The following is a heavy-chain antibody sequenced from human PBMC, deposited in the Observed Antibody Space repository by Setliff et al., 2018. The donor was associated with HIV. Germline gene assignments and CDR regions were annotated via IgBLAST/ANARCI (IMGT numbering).Heavy chain of an antibody. V-gene: IGHV5-51*01. Sequence: GESLKISCKGSAYSFTSYWIGWVRQMPGKGLEWMGIIYPGDSDTRYGPSSQGQVTISADNSISTAYLQWSSLKASGTAMYYCARFPPMLSGSYVRGAFDIWGQGTMVTVSS. CDR2: IYPGDSDT. J-gene: IGHJ3*02. CDR1: AYSFTSYW. CDR3: ARFPPMLSGSYVRGAFDI. D-gene: IGHD1-26*01.